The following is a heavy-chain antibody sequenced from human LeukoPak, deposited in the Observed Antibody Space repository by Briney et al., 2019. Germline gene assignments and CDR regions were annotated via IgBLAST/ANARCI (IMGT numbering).Heavy chain of an antibody. CDR2: IYGGVNT. J-gene: IGHJ4*02. Sequence: GGSLRLSCAPSGFTLSSNYMSWVRQAPGKGLEWVSVIYGGVNTVYADSVQGRFTISRDNSKNTLYLQMKSLRAEDTAVYYCAKSPKTVFLFDYWGKGNLVTVSS. V-gene: IGHV3-66*01. D-gene: IGHD2-21*01. CDR3: AKSPKTVFLFDY. CDR1: GFTLSSNY.